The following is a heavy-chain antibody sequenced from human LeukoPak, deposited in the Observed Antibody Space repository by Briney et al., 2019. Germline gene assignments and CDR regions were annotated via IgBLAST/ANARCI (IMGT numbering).Heavy chain of an antibody. CDR3: ARCRGTYYLGFYYYYYMDV. Sequence: PGGSLRLSCAVSGFTFTNYWMTWVRQAPGKGLEWVANIKQDGSEKYYVDSVKGRFTISRDNAKNSLSLQMNSLRAEDTAVYYCARCRGTYYLGFYYYYYMDVWGKGTTVTVSS. J-gene: IGHJ6*03. D-gene: IGHD1-26*01. CDR2: IKQDGSEK. V-gene: IGHV3-7*01. CDR1: GFTFTNYW.